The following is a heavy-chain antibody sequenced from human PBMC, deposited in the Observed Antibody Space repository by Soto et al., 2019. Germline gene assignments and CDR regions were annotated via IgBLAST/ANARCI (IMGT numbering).Heavy chain of an antibody. CDR3: AKFLSPYSSGWYASFDY. D-gene: IGHD6-19*01. V-gene: IGHV3-23*01. Sequence: EVQLLESGGGLVQPGGSLRLSCAASGFTFSSYAMSWVRQAPGKGLEWVSAISGSGGSTYYADSVKGRFTISRDNSKNTLYLQMNSLRAEDTAVYYCAKFLSPYSSGWYASFDYWGQGTLVTVSS. CDR1: GFTFSSYA. J-gene: IGHJ4*02. CDR2: ISGSGGST.